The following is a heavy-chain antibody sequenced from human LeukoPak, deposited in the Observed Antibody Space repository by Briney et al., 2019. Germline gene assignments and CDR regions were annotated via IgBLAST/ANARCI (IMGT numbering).Heavy chain of an antibody. CDR2: IYYNGGT. CDR3: ARLWSGLRPPDY. D-gene: IGHD3-3*01. CDR1: GGSISSYY. V-gene: IGHV4-59*08. Sequence: SETLSLTCTVSGGSISSYYWSWIRQPPGKGLEWIGYIYYNGGTNYNPSLKSRVTISADTSNNQFYLKLRSVTAADTAVYYCARLWSGLRPPDYWGQGTLVTVSS. J-gene: IGHJ4*02.